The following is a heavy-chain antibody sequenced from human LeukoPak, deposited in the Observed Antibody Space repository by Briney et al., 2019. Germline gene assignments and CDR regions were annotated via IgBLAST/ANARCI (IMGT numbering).Heavy chain of an antibody. CDR3: ARDRAAASSSPPDY. V-gene: IGHV3-7*04. J-gene: IGHJ4*02. D-gene: IGHD6-13*01. Sequence: PGGSLRLSCAASGFSFSNYWMSWVRQAPGKGLEWVANIKQDGSERYYVDSVKGRFTISRDNAKNSLYLQMNSLRAEDTAVYYCARDRAAASSSPPDYWGQGTLVTVSS. CDR1: GFSFSNYW. CDR2: IKQDGSER.